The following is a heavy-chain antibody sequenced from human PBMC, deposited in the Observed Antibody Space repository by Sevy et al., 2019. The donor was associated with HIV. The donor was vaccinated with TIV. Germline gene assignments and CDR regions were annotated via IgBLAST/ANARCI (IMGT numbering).Heavy chain of an antibody. Sequence: GGSLRLSCAASGFTFSDYYMSWIRQAPGKGLEWVSYISSSGSTIYYADSVKGRFTISRDNAKNSLYLQMNSLRAEDTAVYYCARDLSTLVVAATLAAFDIWGQGTMVTVSS. CDR1: GFTFSDYY. V-gene: IGHV3-11*04. CDR2: ISSSGSTI. CDR3: ARDLSTLVVAATLAAFDI. J-gene: IGHJ3*02. D-gene: IGHD2-15*01.